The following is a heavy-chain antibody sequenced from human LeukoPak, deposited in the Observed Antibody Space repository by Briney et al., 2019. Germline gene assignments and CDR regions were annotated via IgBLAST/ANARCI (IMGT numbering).Heavy chain of an antibody. CDR2: IWYDGGNK. V-gene: IGHV3-33*01. CDR3: ARDIEEGRGDLRLGFDS. Sequence: GGSLRLTCAASGFTFSSYGMHWVRQAPGKGLEWVALIWYDGGNKYYADSVKGRFTISRDNSKNTLYLQMNSLTAEDTAVYYCARDIEEGRGDLRLGFDSWGQGTLVTVSS. CDR1: GFTFSSYG. D-gene: IGHD7-27*01. J-gene: IGHJ4*02.